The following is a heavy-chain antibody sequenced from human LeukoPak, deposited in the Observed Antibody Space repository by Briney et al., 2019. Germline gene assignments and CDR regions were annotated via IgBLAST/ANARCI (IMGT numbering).Heavy chain of an antibody. V-gene: IGHV1-69*13. CDR2: IIPIFGTA. CDR3: ASRMPNSYCDGDCYLDY. D-gene: IGHD2-21*02. J-gene: IGHJ4*02. Sequence: SVKVSCKASGGTFSSYAISWVRQAPGQGLEWMGGIIPIFGTANYAQKFQGRVTITADESTSTAYMELSSLRSEDTAVYYCASRMPNSYCDGDCYLDYWGQGTLVTVSS. CDR1: GGTFSSYA.